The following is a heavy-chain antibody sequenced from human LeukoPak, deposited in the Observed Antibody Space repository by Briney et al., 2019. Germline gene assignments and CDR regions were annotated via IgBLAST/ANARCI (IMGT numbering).Heavy chain of an antibody. CDR1: GGSFSGYY. CDR2: INWNGGST. V-gene: IGHV3-20*04. D-gene: IGHD3-10*01. J-gene: IGHJ4*02. Sequence: ETLSLTCAVYGGSFSGYYWSWIRQPPGKGLEWVSGINWNGGSTGYADSVKGRFTISRDNAKNSLYLQMNSLRAEDTALYYCARDHTYYGSGSYYSYWGQGTLVTVSS. CDR3: ARDHTYYGSGSYYSY.